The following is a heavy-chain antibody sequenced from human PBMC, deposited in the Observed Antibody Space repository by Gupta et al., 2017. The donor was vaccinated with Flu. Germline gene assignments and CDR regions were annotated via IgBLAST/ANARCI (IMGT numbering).Heavy chain of an antibody. V-gene: IGHV3-23*01. D-gene: IGHD1-26*01. CDR3: AKNRVAGAISYYYGLDV. J-gene: IGHJ6*02. CDR2: LSASGSRT. Sequence: GRGLEWVSTLSASGSRTYYADSVKGRFTISRDTSNNTLYLHMNSLRADDTAVYFCAKNRVAGAISYYYGLDVWGRGTAVTGS.